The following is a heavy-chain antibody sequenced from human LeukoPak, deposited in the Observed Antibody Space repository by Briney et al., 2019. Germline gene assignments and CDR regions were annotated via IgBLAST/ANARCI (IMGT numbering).Heavy chain of an antibody. Sequence: PGGGLRLACAASGFTFDDYASHWVAQTPGNGRECISVIGWGSGSLAYGDAVRVRFTISRDNAKNSLYLQMSTLRAEDTALYYCAKETVRYCSSISCYRGAFDIWGQGTMVTVSS. J-gene: IGHJ3*02. CDR1: GFTFDDYA. CDR2: IGWGSGSL. D-gene: IGHD2-2*02. CDR3: AKETVRYCSSISCYRGAFDI. V-gene: IGHV3-9*01.